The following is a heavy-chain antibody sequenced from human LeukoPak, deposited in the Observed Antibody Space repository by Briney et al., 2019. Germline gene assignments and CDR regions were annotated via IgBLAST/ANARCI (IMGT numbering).Heavy chain of an antibody. V-gene: IGHV4-61*02. CDR1: GGSIGGSYY. CDR3: ARIIYYYETGGFRDYFDS. D-gene: IGHD3-22*01. CDR2: FYSSGTA. J-gene: IGHJ4*02. Sequence: SQTLSLTCTVSGGSIGGSYYWNWIRQPAGQGLEWIGRFYSSGTANYNPSLKSRVTISVVTSKNQFSLKLTSVTAADTAIYYCARIIYYYETGGFRDYFDSWGQGTLVTVSS.